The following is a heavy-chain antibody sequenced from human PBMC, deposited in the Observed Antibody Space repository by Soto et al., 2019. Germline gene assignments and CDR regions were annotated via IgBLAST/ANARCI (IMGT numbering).Heavy chain of an antibody. CDR3: ARDVLTAVAGSVNWFDP. Sequence: PVGSLRLSCAASGFSLRTYGMHWLRRAPGKGLEWVAFIWYDGTKKFYANSVKGRSTISKDNSNNILYLQMSGLRVEDTAVYYCARDVLTAVAGSVNWFDPWGQGTLVTVSS. CDR2: IWYDGTKK. CDR1: GFSLRTYG. V-gene: IGHV3-33*01. D-gene: IGHD6-19*01. J-gene: IGHJ5*02.